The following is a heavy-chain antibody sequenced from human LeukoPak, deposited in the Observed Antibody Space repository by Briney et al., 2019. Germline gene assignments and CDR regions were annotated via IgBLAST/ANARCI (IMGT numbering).Heavy chain of an antibody. V-gene: IGHV4-59*01. J-gene: IGHJ4*02. Sequence: SETLSLTCTVSGGSISSYYWSWIRQPPGKGLEWIGYIYYSGSTNYNPSLKSRVTISVDTSKNQFSLKLSSVTAADTAVYYCARETRYYDSSGYKQSPFDYWGQGTLVTVSS. CDR2: IYYSGST. CDR1: GGSISSYY. D-gene: IGHD3-22*01. CDR3: ARETRYYDSSGYKQSPFDY.